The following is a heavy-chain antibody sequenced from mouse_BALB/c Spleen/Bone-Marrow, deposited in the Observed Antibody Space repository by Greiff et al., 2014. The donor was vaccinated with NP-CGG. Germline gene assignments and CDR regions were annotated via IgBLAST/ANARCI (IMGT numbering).Heavy chain of an antibody. V-gene: IGHV14-3*02. Sequence: VQLQQSGAELVKPGASVKLSCTASGFNIKDTYMHWVKQRPEQGLEWIGRIDPANGNTKYDPKFQGKATITADTSSNTAFLQLGSLTSEYTAVYYCARYYYGSSYFDYWGQGTTLTVSS. CDR1: GFNIKDTY. D-gene: IGHD1-1*01. CDR3: ARYYYGSSYFDY. J-gene: IGHJ2*01. CDR2: IDPANGNT.